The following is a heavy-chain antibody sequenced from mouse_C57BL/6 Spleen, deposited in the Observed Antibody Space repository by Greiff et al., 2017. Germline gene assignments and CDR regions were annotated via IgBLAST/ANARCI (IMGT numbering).Heavy chain of an antibody. CDR2: IRNKANGYTT. CDR3: VKEGSKGVYAMDY. J-gene: IGHJ4*01. V-gene: IGHV7-4*01. D-gene: IGHD1-1*01. CDR1: GFTFTDYY. Sequence: EVNVVESGGGLVQPGASLRLSCAASGFTFTDYYMSWVRQPPGKAPEWLALIRNKANGYTTEYTASVKGRFTISRDNSQNILYLQMNTLRAEDSATYYCVKEGSKGVYAMDYWGQGTSVTVSS.